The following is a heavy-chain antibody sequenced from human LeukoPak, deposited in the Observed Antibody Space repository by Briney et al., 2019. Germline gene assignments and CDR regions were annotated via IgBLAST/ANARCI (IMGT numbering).Heavy chain of an antibody. V-gene: IGHV2-5*01. CDR2: IYWNDDK. CDR1: GFSLSTSGVG. Sequence: KESGPTLVKPTQTLTLTCTFSGFSLSTSGVGVGWIRQPPGKALEWLALIYWNDDKRYSPSLKSRLTITKDTSKNQVVLTMTNMDPVDTATYYYAHRGYGGNSVDYWGQGTLVTVSS. D-gene: IGHD4-23*01. CDR3: AHRGYGGNSVDY. J-gene: IGHJ4*02.